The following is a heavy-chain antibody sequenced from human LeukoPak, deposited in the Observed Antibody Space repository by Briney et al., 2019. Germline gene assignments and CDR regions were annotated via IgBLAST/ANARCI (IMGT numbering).Heavy chain of an antibody. CDR1: GFTFSSYA. J-gene: IGHJ4*02. CDR2: ICGSGGST. V-gene: IGHV3-23*01. CDR3: AKGTSLINILTGYFYYFDY. D-gene: IGHD3-9*01. Sequence: PGGSLRLSCAASGFTFSSYAMSWVRQAPGKGLEWVSAICGSGGSTYYADSVKGRFTISRDNSKNTLYLQMNSLRAEDTAVYYCAKGTSLINILTGYFYYFDYWGQGTLVTVSS.